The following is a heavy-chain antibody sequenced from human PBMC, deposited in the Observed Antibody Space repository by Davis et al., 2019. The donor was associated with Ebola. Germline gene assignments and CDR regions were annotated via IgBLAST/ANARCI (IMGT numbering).Heavy chain of an antibody. CDR1: GFTFSSYA. CDR3: AKFRGVGTIYYFDY. CDR2: ISGSGGST. J-gene: IGHJ4*02. Sequence: GESLKISCAASGFTFSSYAMSWVRQAPGKGLEWVSAISGSGGSTYYADSVKGRFTISRDNSKNTLYLQMNSLRAEDTAVYYCAKFRGVGTIYYFDYWGQGTLVTVSS. D-gene: IGHD1-26*01. V-gene: IGHV3-23*01.